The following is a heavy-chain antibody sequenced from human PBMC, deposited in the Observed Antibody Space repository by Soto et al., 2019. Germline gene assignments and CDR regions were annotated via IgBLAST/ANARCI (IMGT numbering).Heavy chain of an antibody. Sequence: EVQLVESGGGLVKPGGSLRLSCAASGFTFSDAWMSWVRQAPGKGLQWVGLIKSKTDGGTTDYAAPVKGRFTISRDDSKNTLYLQMNSLKTEDTAVYYCTEGLSSCGQGTLVTVSS. J-gene: IGHJ4*02. CDR3: TEGLSS. D-gene: IGHD2-2*01. V-gene: IGHV3-15*01. CDR1: GFTFSDAW. CDR2: IKSKTDGGTT.